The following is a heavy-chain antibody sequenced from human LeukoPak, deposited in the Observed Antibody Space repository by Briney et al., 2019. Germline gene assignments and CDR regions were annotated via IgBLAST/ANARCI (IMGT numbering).Heavy chain of an antibody. D-gene: IGHD6-6*01. J-gene: IGHJ4*02. CDR3: ARESIAAFTFLDY. Sequence: GGSLRLSCAASGFSVSGNYMNWVRQAPGKGLEWVSVIYTGGSTKYADSVKGRFTISRDSSKNTLYLQMNSLRVEDTAVYYCARESIAAFTFLDYWGQGTLVTVSS. V-gene: IGHV3-66*01. CDR1: GFSVSGNY. CDR2: IYTGGST.